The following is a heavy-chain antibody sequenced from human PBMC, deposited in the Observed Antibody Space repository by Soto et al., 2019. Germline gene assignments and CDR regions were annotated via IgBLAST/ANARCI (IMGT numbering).Heavy chain of an antibody. J-gene: IGHJ6*02. Sequence: GGSLRVSCAASGFSVSTNYRTWVRQTPGKGLEWVSIIYSNGNTYYADSVKGRFTISRDNSKNTLYLQMNSLRVDDTAVYYCVVEDLGKKVSGQGTTVTVSS. V-gene: IGHV3-53*01. CDR2: IYSNGNT. CDR3: VVEDLGKKV. D-gene: IGHD2-15*01. CDR1: GFSVSTNY.